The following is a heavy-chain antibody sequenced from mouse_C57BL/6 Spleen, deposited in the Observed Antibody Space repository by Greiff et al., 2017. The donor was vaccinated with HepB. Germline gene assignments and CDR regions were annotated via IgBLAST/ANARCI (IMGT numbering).Heavy chain of an antibody. J-gene: IGHJ4*01. V-gene: IGHV1-82*01. D-gene: IGHD4-1*01. CDR3: ARLTGKGAMDY. CDR1: GYAFSSSW. Sequence: VKLQESGPELVKPGASVKISCKASGYAFSSSWMNWVKQRPGKGLEWIGRIYPGDGDTNYNGKFKGKATLTADKSSSTAYMQLSSLTSEDSAVYFCARLTGKGAMDYWGQGTSVTVSS. CDR2: IYPGDGDT.